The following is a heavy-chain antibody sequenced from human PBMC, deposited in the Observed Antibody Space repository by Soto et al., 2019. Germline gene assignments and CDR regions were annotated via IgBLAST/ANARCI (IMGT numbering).Heavy chain of an antibody. CDR1: GGSMNNYY. Sequence: SETLSLTCTGSGGSMNNYYWRWIRQPPGKGLEFVGYIYYAGSTTYNPSLKSRVTISVDTSKNQFSLQLRSVTAADTAVYYCARLGGYYQTLDSWGQGTRVTVS. CDR2: IYYAGST. V-gene: IGHV4-59*08. CDR3: ARLGGYYQTLDS. J-gene: IGHJ4*02. D-gene: IGHD3-22*01.